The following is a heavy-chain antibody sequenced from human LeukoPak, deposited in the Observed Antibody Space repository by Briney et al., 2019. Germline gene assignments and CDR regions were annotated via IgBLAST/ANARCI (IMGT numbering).Heavy chain of an antibody. CDR2: IYYSGST. CDR1: GGSVSSGSYY. J-gene: IGHJ5*02. V-gene: IGHV4-61*01. CDR3: ARAVRMVATFWFDP. Sequence: SSETLSLTCTVSGGSVSSGSYYWSWIRQPPGKGLEWIGYIYYSGSTNYNPSLKSRVTISVDTSKNQFSLKLSSVTAAETAVYYCARAVRMVATFWFDPWGQGTLVTVSS. D-gene: IGHD5-12*01.